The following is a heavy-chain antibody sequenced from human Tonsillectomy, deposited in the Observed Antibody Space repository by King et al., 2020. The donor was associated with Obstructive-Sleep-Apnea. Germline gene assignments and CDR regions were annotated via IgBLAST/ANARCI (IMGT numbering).Heavy chain of an antibody. D-gene: IGHD6-19*01. CDR2: IYPGDSDT. CDR1: GYSFTSYW. CDR3: SRRGREQWLVDAFDI. J-gene: IGHJ3*02. Sequence: EQLVQSGAEVKKPGESLKISCKGSGYSFTSYWIGWVRQMPGKGLEWMGIIYPGDSDTRSSPSFQGQVTISADKSISTAYLQWSSLKASDTAMYYWSRRGREQWLVDAFDIWGQGTMVTVSS. V-gene: IGHV5-51*01.